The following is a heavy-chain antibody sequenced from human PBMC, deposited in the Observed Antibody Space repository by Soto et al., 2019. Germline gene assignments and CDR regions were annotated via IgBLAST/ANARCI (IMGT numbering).Heavy chain of an antibody. CDR3: ARGGPHLLRYFDWSPFDY. V-gene: IGHV4-39*07. CDR1: GGSITSSNSY. J-gene: IGHJ4*02. CDR2: IYYTGST. Sequence: PSETLCLTCTVSGGSITSSNSYWGWIRQPPGKGLEWIGNIYYTGSTNYNPSLKSRVTISVDTSKNQFSLKLSSVTAADTAVYYCARGGPHLLRYFDWSPFDYWGQVTLVTVS. D-gene: IGHD3-9*01.